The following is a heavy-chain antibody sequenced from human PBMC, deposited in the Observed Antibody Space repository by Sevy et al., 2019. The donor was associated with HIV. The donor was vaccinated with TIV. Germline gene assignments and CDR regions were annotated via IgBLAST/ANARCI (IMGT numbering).Heavy chain of an antibody. CDR3: ASDYS. J-gene: IGHJ4*02. CDR1: GFTFSNFW. CDR2: INQHGSDK. Sequence: GGSLRLSCAGSGFTFSNFWMTWVRQGQGKGLEWVATINQHGSDKYYVDSVKGRFTISRDNAKNSVYLQMSSLRVEDTAMYYCASDYSWGQGTLVTVSS. V-gene: IGHV3-7*01.